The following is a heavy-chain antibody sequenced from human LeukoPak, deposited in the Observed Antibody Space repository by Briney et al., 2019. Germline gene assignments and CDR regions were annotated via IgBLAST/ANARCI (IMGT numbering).Heavy chain of an antibody. CDR2: IYYSGST. V-gene: IGHV4-31*03. J-gene: IGHJ4*02. CDR1: GGSISSGGYY. CDR3: ARGPYGDYDPRYYFDY. D-gene: IGHD4-17*01. Sequence: PSETLSLTCTVSGGSISSGGYYWSWIRQHPGKGLEWIGYIYYSGSTYYNPSLKSRVTISVDTSKNRFSLKLSSVTAADTAVYYCARGPYGDYDPRYYFDYWGQGTLVTVSS.